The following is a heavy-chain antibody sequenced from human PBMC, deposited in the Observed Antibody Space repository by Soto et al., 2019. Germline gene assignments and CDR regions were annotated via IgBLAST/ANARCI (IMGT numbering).Heavy chain of an antibody. J-gene: IGHJ4*02. D-gene: IGHD1-26*01. CDR3: ARRLFYPLGETYSGPPFDL. Sequence: SYVMTVLRKKTGKGLEWVSSISSGSRFIYYADSVKGRFTISRDNAKNSLFLQMNSLRVDDTALYYCARRLFYPLGETYSGPPFDLRGQGLPVSGSS. CDR1: SYV. V-gene: IGHV3-21*01. CDR2: ISSGSRFI.